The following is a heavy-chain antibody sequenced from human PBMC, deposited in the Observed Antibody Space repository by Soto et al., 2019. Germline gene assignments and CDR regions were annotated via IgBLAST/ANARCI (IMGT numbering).Heavy chain of an antibody. D-gene: IGHD2-21*02. V-gene: IGHV3-30-3*01. J-gene: IGHJ5*02. CDR3: ARGLPRLQSLPYRGGDGASNWLDP. Sequence: PGRSLRLSFAASGFTFSSYAMHWVRQAPGKGLEWVAVISYDGSNKYYADSVKGRFTISRDNSKNTLYLQMNSLRAEDTAVYYYARGLPRLQSLPYRGGDGASNWLDPWGRGT. CDR1: GFTFSSYA. CDR2: ISYDGSNK.